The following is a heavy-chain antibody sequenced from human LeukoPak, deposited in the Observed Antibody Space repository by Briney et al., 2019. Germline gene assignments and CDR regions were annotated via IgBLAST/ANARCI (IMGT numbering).Heavy chain of an antibody. J-gene: IGHJ4*02. V-gene: IGHV3-74*01. Sequence: GGSLRLSCSASGFNLRTFWIHWIRQDAGVRLVWVSRISPDGSVTTYTASVKGRFAISRDNAKNTLYLEMNSLRADDAAIYYCVSDSGLRSGGDSWGQGTPVTVSS. CDR1: GFNLRTFW. D-gene: IGHD1-26*01. CDR3: VSDSGLRSGGDS. CDR2: ISPDGSVT.